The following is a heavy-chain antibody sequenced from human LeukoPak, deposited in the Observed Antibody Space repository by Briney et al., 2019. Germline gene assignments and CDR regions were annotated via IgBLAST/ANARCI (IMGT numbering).Heavy chain of an antibody. Sequence: GESLKISCKGSGYSFTSYWIGWVRQMPGKGLEWMGIIYPGDSDTRYSPSFQGQVTISADTSISTAYLQWSSLKASDTAMYYCARPVTYYYDSSGYSPYYFDYWGQGTLVTVSS. CDR1: GYSFTSYW. D-gene: IGHD3-22*01. V-gene: IGHV5-51*01. CDR2: IYPGDSDT. CDR3: ARPVTYYYDSSGYSPYYFDY. J-gene: IGHJ4*02.